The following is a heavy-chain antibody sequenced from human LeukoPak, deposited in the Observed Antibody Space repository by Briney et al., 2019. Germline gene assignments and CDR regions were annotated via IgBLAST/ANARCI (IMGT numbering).Heavy chain of an antibody. V-gene: IGHV3-23*01. Sequence: PGGSLRVSCAASGFTFSNYAMSWVRQAPGKGLEWVSAISGSGGSTYYADSVKGRFTISRDNAKNSLYLQMNSLRAEDTAVYYCAGPNYYDSSGYLSYYYYGMDVWGQGTTVTVSS. CDR3: AGPNYYDSSGYLSYYYYGMDV. CDR2: ISGSGGST. CDR1: GFTFSNYA. J-gene: IGHJ6*02. D-gene: IGHD3-22*01.